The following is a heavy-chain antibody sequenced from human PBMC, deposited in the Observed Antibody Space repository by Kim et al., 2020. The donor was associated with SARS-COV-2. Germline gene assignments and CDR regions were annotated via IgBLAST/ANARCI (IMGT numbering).Heavy chain of an antibody. J-gene: IGHJ6*02. V-gene: IGHV4-31*03. CDR2: IYYSGST. CDR3: ARDRPPGGEVPAAVYGMDV. Sequence: SETLSLTCTVSGGSISSGGYYWSWIRQHPGKGLEWIGYIYYSGSTYYNPSLKSRVTISVDTSKNQFSLKLSSVTAADTAVYYCARDRPPGGEVPAAVYGMDVWGQGTTVTVSS. D-gene: IGHD2-2*01. CDR1: GGSISSGGYY.